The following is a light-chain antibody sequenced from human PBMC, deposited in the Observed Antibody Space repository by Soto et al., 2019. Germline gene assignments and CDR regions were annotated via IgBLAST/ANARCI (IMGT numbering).Light chain of an antibody. CDR1: QSIGSN. J-gene: IGKJ2*01. CDR2: RAS. CDR3: QQYYHCPPFT. Sequence: VMTQSPATLSVSPGERATLSCRASQSIGSNLAWYQQKPGQAPRLLISRASTRATGVPARFTGSGSGTEFTLTVSSLQSEDSAVYYCQQYYHCPPFTFCQGTNVDIK. V-gene: IGKV3-15*01.